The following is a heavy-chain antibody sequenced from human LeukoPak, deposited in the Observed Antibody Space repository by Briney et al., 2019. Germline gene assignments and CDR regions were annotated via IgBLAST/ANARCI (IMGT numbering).Heavy chain of an antibody. CDR3: AKDRRSSGWYYFDY. CDR2: ISWNSGHL. CDR1: GFTFSANA. V-gene: IGHV3-9*01. Sequence: PGGSLRLSCGASGFTFSANALSWVRQAPGKALEWVSGISWNSGHLGYADSVKGRFTVSRDNAKNSLYLQMNSLRAEDTALYYCAKDRRSSGWYYFDYWGQGTLVTVSS. D-gene: IGHD6-19*01. J-gene: IGHJ4*02.